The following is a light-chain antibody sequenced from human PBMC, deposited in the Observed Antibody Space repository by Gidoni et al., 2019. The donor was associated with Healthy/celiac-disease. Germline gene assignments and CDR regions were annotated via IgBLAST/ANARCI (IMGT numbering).Light chain of an antibody. V-gene: IGKV2-28*01. CDR2: FGS. CDR3: IQARQTPQIT. CDR1: QSLLHSNGYNY. Sequence: DLVMTQSPLSLPVTPGEPASISCRYSQSLLHSNGYNYLDWYLQKPGQSPQLLMSFGSNRASGVPARFIGSGSATDFTLKIIRVEADDVVVYYCIQARQTPQITFGQGTRLEIK. J-gene: IGKJ5*01.